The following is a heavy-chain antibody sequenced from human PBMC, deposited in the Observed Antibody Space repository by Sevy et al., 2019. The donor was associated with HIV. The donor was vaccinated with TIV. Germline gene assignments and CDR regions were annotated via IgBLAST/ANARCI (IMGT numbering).Heavy chain of an antibody. V-gene: IGHV3-30-3*01. CDR2: ISYDGSNK. CDR3: ARAFGYCISTSCYGYYYYGMDV. J-gene: IGHJ6*02. D-gene: IGHD2-2*01. CDR1: GFTFSSYA. Sequence: GGSLRLSCAASGFTFSSYAMHWVRQAPGKGLEWVAVISYDGSNKYYADSVKGRFTISRDNSKNTLYLQMNSLRAEDTAVYYCARAFGYCISTSCYGYYYYGMDVWGQGTTVTVSS.